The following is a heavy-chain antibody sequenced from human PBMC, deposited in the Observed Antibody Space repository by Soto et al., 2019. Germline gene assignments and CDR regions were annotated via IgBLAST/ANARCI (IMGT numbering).Heavy chain of an antibody. CDR2: ISATAVSS. CDR1: GLGFGHYV. CDR3: AKGGDSWSGYSPH. Sequence: GGSLRLSCAASGLGFGHYVMSWVRQAPGKGLEWVSGISATAVSSYSADSVKGRFTISRDNSQNMLYLQMNSLTVEDTAVYYCAKGGDSWSGYSPHWGQGTLVTVSS. D-gene: IGHD3-3*01. V-gene: IGHV3-23*01. J-gene: IGHJ4*02.